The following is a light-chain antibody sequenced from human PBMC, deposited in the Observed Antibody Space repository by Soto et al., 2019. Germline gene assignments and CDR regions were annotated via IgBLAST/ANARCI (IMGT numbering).Light chain of an antibody. Sequence: QSVLIQPPSVSGSPGQSVTISCTGTSSDVGSYDYVSWYQQHPGTVPKPMIYNVNTQPSGVPDRFSGSNSRNTATLTISRVEAGDEADYYCQVWDSSSDHPSYVFGTGTKVTVL. V-gene: IGLV2-11*01. CDR1: SSDVGSYDY. CDR3: QVWDSSSDHPSYV. CDR2: NVN. J-gene: IGLJ1*01.